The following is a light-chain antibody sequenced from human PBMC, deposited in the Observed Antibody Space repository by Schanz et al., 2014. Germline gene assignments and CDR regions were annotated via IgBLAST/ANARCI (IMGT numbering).Light chain of an antibody. V-gene: IGLV2-14*01. J-gene: IGLJ2*01. CDR1: SSDVGGYNY. Sequence: QSALTQPASVSGSPGQSITISCTGTSSDVGGYNYVSWYQQHPGKAPKLMIYDVNNRPSGVSNRFSGSKSGNTASLTISGLKAEDEADYYCSSYAGSNNLVFGGGTKLTVL. CDR2: DVN. CDR3: SSYAGSNNLV.